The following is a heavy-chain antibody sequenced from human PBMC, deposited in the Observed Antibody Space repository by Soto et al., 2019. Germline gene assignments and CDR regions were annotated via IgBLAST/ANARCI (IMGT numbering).Heavy chain of an antibody. CDR3: SRRGRVLTMVRGVDYGMNV. D-gene: IGHD3-10*01. J-gene: IGHJ6*02. CDR2: ISYCGST. CDR1: GYSISGSRFY. Sequence: PSETLSLTCNVSGYSISGSRFYWGCLSQPPGKGLEWIGSISYCGSTYYNSPLKSRVTISVDTSKYPCSLKLSSGTAADTAVYYCSRRGRVLTMVRGVDYGMNVWGQGTTVTVSS. V-gene: IGHV4-39*01.